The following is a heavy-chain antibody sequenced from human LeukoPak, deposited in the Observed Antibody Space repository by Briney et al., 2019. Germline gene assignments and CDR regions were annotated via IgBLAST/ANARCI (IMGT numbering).Heavy chain of an antibody. Sequence: GGSLRLSCAASGFTFSIYAMSWVRQAPGKGLEWVSAISGSGGNTYYADSVKGRFTISRDNTKHTLYLQMTSLAADDAAVYYCATEYSIGWYGAFDIWGQGTMVTVSS. CDR3: ATEYSIGWYGAFDI. V-gene: IGHV3-23*01. CDR2: ISGSGGNT. CDR1: GFTFSIYA. D-gene: IGHD6-19*01. J-gene: IGHJ3*02.